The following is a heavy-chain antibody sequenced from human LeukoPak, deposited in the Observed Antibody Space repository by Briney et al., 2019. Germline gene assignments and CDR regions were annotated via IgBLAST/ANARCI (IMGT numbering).Heavy chain of an antibody. V-gene: IGHV4-34*01. D-gene: IGHD2-2*01. Sequence: PSETLSPTCAVYGGSFSGYYWSWIRQPPGKGLEWIGEINHSGSTNYNPSLKSRVTISVDTSKNQFSLKLSSVTAADTAVYYCARESSTNYYYYYGMDVWGQGTTVTVSS. CDR2: INHSGST. J-gene: IGHJ6*02. CDR3: ARESSTNYYYYYGMDV. CDR1: GGSFSGYY.